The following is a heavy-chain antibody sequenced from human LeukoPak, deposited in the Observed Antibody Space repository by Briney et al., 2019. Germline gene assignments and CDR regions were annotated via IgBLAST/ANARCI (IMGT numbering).Heavy chain of an antibody. V-gene: IGHV3-21*01. D-gene: IGHD5-12*01. Sequence: PGGSLRLSCAASGFTFSSYSMNWVRQAPGKGLEWVSSISSSSSYIYYADSVKGRFTIPRDNAKNSLYLQMNSLRAEDTAVYYCARGGNQVATLDYWGQGTLVTVSS. CDR1: GFTFSSYS. J-gene: IGHJ4*02. CDR2: ISSSSSYI. CDR3: ARGGNQVATLDY.